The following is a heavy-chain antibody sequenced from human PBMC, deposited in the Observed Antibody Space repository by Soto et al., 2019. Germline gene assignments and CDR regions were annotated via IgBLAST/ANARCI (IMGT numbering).Heavy chain of an antibody. J-gene: IGHJ5*02. D-gene: IGHD3-3*01. CDR2: ISNSGSTI. V-gene: IGHV3-48*03. CDR3: ARDLWSGYAFP. Sequence: GGSLRLSCAASGFIFISYEMNWVRQAPGKGLEWVSYISNSGSTIYYADSVKGRFTISRDNTKNSLNLQMNSLRAEDTAVYYCARDLWSGYAFPWGQGTLVTVSS. CDR1: GFIFISYE.